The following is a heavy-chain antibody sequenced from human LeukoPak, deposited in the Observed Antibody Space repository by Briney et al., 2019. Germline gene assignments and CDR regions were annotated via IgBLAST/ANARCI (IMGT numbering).Heavy chain of an antibody. J-gene: IGHJ4*02. Sequence: SETLSLTCTVSGGSISSYYWGWISQPPGQGLEGIGRIYYSGGTYYNPSRKSRVTISVDTSKMQFSLKLSSVTAADTAVYYCARLRSYGDYVRDYWGQGTLVTVSS. CDR3: ARLRSYGDYVRDY. CDR1: GGSISSYY. CDR2: IYYSGGT. V-gene: IGHV4-39*01. D-gene: IGHD4-17*01.